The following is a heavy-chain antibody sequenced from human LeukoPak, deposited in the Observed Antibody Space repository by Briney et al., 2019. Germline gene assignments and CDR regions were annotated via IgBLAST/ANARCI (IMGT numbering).Heavy chain of an antibody. CDR2: INHSGST. D-gene: IGHD2-2*01. Sequence: PSETLSLTCAVYGGSFSGYYWNWIRQPPGKGLEWIGEINHSGSTNYNPSLKSRVTVSVDTSKNQFSLKLSSVAAADTAVYYCARGGHCSSTSCSDFDYWGQGTLVTVSS. J-gene: IGHJ4*02. CDR1: GGSFSGYY. V-gene: IGHV4-34*01. CDR3: ARGGHCSSTSCSDFDY.